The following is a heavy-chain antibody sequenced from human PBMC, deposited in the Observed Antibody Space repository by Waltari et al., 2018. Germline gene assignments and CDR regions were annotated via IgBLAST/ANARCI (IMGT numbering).Heavy chain of an antibody. Sequence: QVQLVQSGAEVKKPGASVKVSCKASGYTFTGYYMHWVRQAPGQGLEWMRGINPNSGGTDYAQKFQGRITMTSDTSISTAYMELSRLRSDDTAVYYCARDRDGYGDYSFDYWGQGTLVTVSS. V-gene: IGHV1-2*02. D-gene: IGHD4-17*01. CDR1: GYTFTGYY. CDR2: INPNSGGT. J-gene: IGHJ4*02. CDR3: ARDRDGYGDYSFDY.